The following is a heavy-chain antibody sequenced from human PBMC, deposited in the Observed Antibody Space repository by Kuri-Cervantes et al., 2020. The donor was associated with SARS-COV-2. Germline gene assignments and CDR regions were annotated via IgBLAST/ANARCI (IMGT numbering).Heavy chain of an antibody. J-gene: IGHJ4*02. V-gene: IGHV3-21*01. CDR2: ISSSSSYI. Sequence: GGSLRPSGKASGFTFSSYAMSWARQAPGKGLEWVSSISSSSSYIYYADSVRGRFTISRDNAKNSLYLQMNSLRAEDTAVYYCARAWDRTTAGVDYWGQGTLVTVSS. CDR1: GFTFSSYA. CDR3: ARAWDRTTAGVDY. D-gene: IGHD4-11*01.